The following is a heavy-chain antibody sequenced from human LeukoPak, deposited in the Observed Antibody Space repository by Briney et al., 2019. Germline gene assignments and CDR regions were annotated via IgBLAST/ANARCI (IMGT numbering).Heavy chain of an antibody. CDR1: GFTFSGHG. V-gene: IGHV3-23*01. CDR3: ARLLAGSGYARDALDI. CDR2: ITGSGATT. J-gene: IGHJ3*02. Sequence: GGTLRLSCAASGFTFSGHGMNWVRQAPGEGLGWVSGITGSGATTYYADSVKGRFTISRDNSKNTLYLQVNSLRAEDTAVYYCARLLAGSGYARDALDIWGQGTMVTVSS. D-gene: IGHD3-22*01.